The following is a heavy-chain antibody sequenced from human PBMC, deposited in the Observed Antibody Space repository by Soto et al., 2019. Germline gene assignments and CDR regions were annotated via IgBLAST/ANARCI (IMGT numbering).Heavy chain of an antibody. Sequence: QVQLVESGGGVVQPGRSLRLSCAASGFTFSSYGMHWVRQAPGKGLEWVAVIWYDGSNKYYADSVKGRFTIARDNSKNTRYLQMNGRRAEDTAVDYCARAGGYDLGSFDYWGQGTLVTVSS. V-gene: IGHV3-33*01. CDR3: ARAGGYDLGSFDY. CDR2: IWYDGSNK. CDR1: GFTFSSYG. D-gene: IGHD2-2*01. J-gene: IGHJ4*02.